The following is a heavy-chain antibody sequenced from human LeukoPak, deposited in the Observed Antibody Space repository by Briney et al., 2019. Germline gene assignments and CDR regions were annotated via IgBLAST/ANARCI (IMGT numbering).Heavy chain of an antibody. CDR2: INHSGST. CDR3: ARGLYSSSWPFDY. CDR1: GGSFSGYY. J-gene: IGHJ4*02. V-gene: IGHV4-34*01. D-gene: IGHD6-13*01. Sequence: SETLSLTCAVYGGSFSGYYWSWIRQPPGKGLEWIGEINHSGSTNYNPSLKSRVTISVDTSKNQFSLKLSSVTAADTAVYYCARGLYSSSWPFDYWGQGTLVTVSS.